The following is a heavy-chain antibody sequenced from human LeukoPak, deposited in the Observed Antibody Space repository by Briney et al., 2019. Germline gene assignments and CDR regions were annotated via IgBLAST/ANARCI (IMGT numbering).Heavy chain of an antibody. CDR2: ISSSSSYI. V-gene: IGHV3-21*01. Sequence: GGSLRLSCAASGFTFSSYSMNWVRQAPGKGLEWVSSISSSSSYIYYADSVKGRFTISRDNAKNSLYLQMNSLRAEDTAVYYCARDPRDIVVVPAALGDDAFDIWGQGTMVTVSS. CDR1: GFTFSSYS. CDR3: ARDPRDIVVVPAALGDDAFDI. J-gene: IGHJ3*02. D-gene: IGHD2-2*01.